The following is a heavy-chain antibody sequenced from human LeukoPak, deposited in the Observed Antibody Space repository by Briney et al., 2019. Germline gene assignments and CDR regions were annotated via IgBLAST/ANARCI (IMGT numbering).Heavy chain of an antibody. CDR2: ISSRASTI. D-gene: IGHD6-6*01. V-gene: IGHV3-11*04. CDR1: GFTVSSNY. CDR3: ARVGPWIEARVYFDY. Sequence: GGSLRLSCAASGFTVSSNYMSWIRQAPGKGLEWVSYISSRASTIYYADSVKGRFTISRDNAKNSLSLQMSSLRAEDTAVYYCARVGPWIEARVYFDYWGQGALVTVSS. J-gene: IGHJ4*02.